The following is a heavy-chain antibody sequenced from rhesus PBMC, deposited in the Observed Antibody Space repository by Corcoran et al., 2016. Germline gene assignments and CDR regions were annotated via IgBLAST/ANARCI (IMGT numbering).Heavy chain of an antibody. J-gene: IGHJ5-2*02. Sequence: QVQLQESGPGLVKPSETLSLPCAVSGGSFIGYYGGWIRQPPGKGLEWIGYISGSSGSTDYNPSLKSRVTISTDTSKNQFSLKLSSVTAADTAVYYCARSRMDVWGRGVLVTVSS. V-gene: IGHV4-165*01. CDR2: ISGSSGST. CDR3: ARSRMDV. CDR1: GGSFIGYY.